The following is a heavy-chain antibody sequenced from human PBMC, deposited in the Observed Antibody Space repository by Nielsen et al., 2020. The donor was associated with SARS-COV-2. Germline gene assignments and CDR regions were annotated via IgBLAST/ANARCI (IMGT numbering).Heavy chain of an antibody. D-gene: IGHD3-22*01. CDR2: ISYDGSNK. J-gene: IGHJ4*02. CDR3: AKDISPNYDSSGYPDY. V-gene: IGHV3-30*18. Sequence: GESLKISCAASGFTFSSYGMHWVRQAPGKGLEWVAVISYDGSNKYYADSVKGRFTISRDNSKNTLYLQMNSLRAEDTALYYCAKDISPNYDSSGYPDYWGQGTLVTVSS. CDR1: GFTFSSYG.